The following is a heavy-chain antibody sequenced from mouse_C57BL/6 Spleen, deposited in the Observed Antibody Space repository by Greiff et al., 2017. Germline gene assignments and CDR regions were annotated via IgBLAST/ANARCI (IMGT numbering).Heavy chain of an antibody. CDR3: TRPYSNYVGRYYFDY. CDR1: GYTFTSYW. V-gene: IGHV1-5*01. Sequence: VHVKQSGTVLARPGASVKMSCKTSGYTFTSYWMHWVKQRPGPGLEWIGAIYPGNSDTSYNQKFKGKAKLTAVTSASTAYMELSSLTNEDSAVYYCTRPYSNYVGRYYFDYWGQGTTLTVSS. J-gene: IGHJ2*01. CDR2: IYPGNSDT. D-gene: IGHD2-5*01.